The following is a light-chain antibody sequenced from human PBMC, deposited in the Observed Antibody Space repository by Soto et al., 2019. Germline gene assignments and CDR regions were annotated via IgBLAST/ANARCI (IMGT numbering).Light chain of an antibody. CDR3: CSYAGNWV. Sequence: QSVLTQPASVSGSPGQSITISCTGTSSDVGSYNLVSWYQQHPGKAPKPMIYEVSKRPSGVSNRFSGSKSGNTASLTISGLQAEDEADYYCCSYAGNWVFGGGTKLTVL. V-gene: IGLV2-23*02. CDR2: EVS. J-gene: IGLJ3*02. CDR1: SSDVGSYNL.